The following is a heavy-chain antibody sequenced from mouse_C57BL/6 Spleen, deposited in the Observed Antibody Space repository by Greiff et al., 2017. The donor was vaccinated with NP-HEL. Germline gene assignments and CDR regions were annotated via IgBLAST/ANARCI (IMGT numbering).Heavy chain of an antibody. Sequence: QVQLKQSGAELVRPGASVTLSCKASGYTFTDYEMHWVKQTPVHGLEWIGAIDPETGGTAYNQKFKGKAILTADKSSSTAYMELRSLTSEDSAVYYCTRDYGSSLGYAMDYWGQGTSVTVSS. CDR1: GYTFTDYE. V-gene: IGHV1-15*01. CDR2: IDPETGGT. D-gene: IGHD1-1*01. CDR3: TRDYGSSLGYAMDY. J-gene: IGHJ4*01.